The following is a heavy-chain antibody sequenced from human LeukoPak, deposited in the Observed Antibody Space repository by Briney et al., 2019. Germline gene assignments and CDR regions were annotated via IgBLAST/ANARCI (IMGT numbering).Heavy chain of an antibody. Sequence: PSETLSLTCTVSGGSISSSSYYWSWIRQPPGKGLEWIGYIYYSGSTNYNPSLKSRVTISVDTSKNQFSLKLSSVTAADTAVYYCARGNNWNYEPFDYWGQGTLVTVSS. CDR2: IYYSGST. V-gene: IGHV4-61*01. D-gene: IGHD1-7*01. CDR1: GGSISSSSYY. J-gene: IGHJ4*02. CDR3: ARGNNWNYEPFDY.